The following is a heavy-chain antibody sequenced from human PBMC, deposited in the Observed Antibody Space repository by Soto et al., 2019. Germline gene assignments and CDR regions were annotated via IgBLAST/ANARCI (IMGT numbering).Heavy chain of an antibody. J-gene: IGHJ4*02. CDR2: INGDGTST. CDR1: GFTLSSYW. Sequence: EVQLVESGGGLVQPGGSLRLSCEASGFTLSSYWMHLVRQGPGKGLVWVSRINGDGTSTNYADSVKGRFTISRDNAKNTLYLQMNSLRVEDTAVYYCARGLYGDPVGFDSWGQGTLVTVSS. V-gene: IGHV3-74*01. D-gene: IGHD4-17*01. CDR3: ARGLYGDPVGFDS.